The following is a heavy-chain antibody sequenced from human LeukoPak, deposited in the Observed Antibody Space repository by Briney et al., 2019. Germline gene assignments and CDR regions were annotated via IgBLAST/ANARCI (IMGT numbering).Heavy chain of an antibody. Sequence: GGSLRLSCSASGFAFSRFAMTWVRHLPGKGLDWVSTISGNGHQTYYGDSVKGRFSVSRDNSENILYLQMDSLRADDSALYYCAKDANYYDSSGFFIPFDYWGQGTLVTVSS. CDR1: GFAFSRFA. J-gene: IGHJ4*02. V-gene: IGHV3-23*01. CDR3: AKDANYYDSSGFFIPFDY. D-gene: IGHD3-22*01. CDR2: ISGNGHQT.